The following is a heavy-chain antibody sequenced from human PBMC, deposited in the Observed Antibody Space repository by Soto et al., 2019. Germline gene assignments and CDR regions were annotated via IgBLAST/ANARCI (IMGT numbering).Heavy chain of an antibody. V-gene: IGHV3-30*18. D-gene: IGHD6-19*01. Sequence: GGSLRLSCAASGFTFSSYGMHWVRQAPGKGLEWVAVISYDGRNKYYADSVKGRFTISRDNSKNTLYLQMSSLRPEDTAVYYCVKDGSSGWPYYYGMDVWGQGTTVTVSS. CDR1: GFTFSSYG. CDR2: ISYDGRNK. CDR3: VKDGSSGWPYYYGMDV. J-gene: IGHJ6*02.